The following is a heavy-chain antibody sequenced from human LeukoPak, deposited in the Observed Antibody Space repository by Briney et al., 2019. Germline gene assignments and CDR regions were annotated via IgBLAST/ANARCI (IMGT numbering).Heavy chain of an antibody. CDR2: IFYTGTT. CDR3: ARHSGRFLNWFDP. Sequence: KSSETLSLTCTVSTGSISSSSYYWGWIRQPPGKGLEWIGNIFYTGTTHYNPSLKSRVTISVDTSKNQFSLRLSSVTAADSAIYYCARHSGRFLNWFDPWGQGALVTVSS. V-gene: IGHV4-39*01. J-gene: IGHJ5*02. D-gene: IGHD2/OR15-2a*01. CDR1: TGSISSSSYY.